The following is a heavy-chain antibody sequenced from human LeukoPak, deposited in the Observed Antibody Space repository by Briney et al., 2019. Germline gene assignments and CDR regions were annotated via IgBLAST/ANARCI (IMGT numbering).Heavy chain of an antibody. J-gene: IGHJ6*03. CDR2: ISSSSSYI. D-gene: IGHD5-18*01. CDR3: ARDPLVDTAMAQISYYMDV. Sequence: PGGSLRLSCAASGFTFSSYSMNWVRQAPGKGLEWVSSISSSSSYIYYADSVKGRFTISRDNAKNSLYLQMNSLRAEDTAVYYCARDPLVDTAMAQISYYMDVWGKGTTVTVSS. CDR1: GFTFSSYS. V-gene: IGHV3-21*01.